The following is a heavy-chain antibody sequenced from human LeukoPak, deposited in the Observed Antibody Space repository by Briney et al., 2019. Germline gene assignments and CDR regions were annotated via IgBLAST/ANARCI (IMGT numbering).Heavy chain of an antibody. CDR3: ARDRLMAAPGTWNSYYYGLDV. CDR1: GGSVSSSY. V-gene: IGHV4-59*02. J-gene: IGHJ6*02. CDR2: IYGSGST. D-gene: IGHD6-13*01. Sequence: PSETLSLTCTVSGGSVSSSYWNWIRQPPGRGLEWIGYIYGSGSTNYNPSLKSRVTISVDTSKNQFSLLLKLNSVTAADTAVYYCARDRLMAAPGTWNSYYYGLDVWGHGTTVTVSS.